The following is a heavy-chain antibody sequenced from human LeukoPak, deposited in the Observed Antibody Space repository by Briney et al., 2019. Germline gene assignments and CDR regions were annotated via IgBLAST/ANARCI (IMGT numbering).Heavy chain of an antibody. CDR1: GFTFSSYG. D-gene: IGHD3-10*01. CDR2: IRYDGSNK. V-gene: IGHV3-30*02. Sequence: PGGSLRLSCAASGFTFSSYGMHWVRQAPGKGLEWVAFIRYDGSNKYYADSVKGRFTISRDNSKNTLYLQMNSLRAEDTAVYYCAKDCPITMVRGRPHLTNYYYYYMDVWGKGTTVTISS. CDR3: AKDCPITMVRGRPHLTNYYYYYMDV. J-gene: IGHJ6*03.